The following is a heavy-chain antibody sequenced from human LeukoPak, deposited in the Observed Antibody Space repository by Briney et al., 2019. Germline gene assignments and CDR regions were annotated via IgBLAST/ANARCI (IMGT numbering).Heavy chain of an antibody. CDR2: IRSKANNYAT. V-gene: IGHV3-73*01. Sequence: GGSLRLSCAASGFTFSSSTMRWVRQASGKGLEWVGRIRSKANNYATAYATSVKGRFTLSRDDSKNTAYLQMNSLKTEDTAVYYCIRGAASGSYYGFDVWGQGATVTVSS. D-gene: IGHD1-26*01. CDR1: GFTFSSST. J-gene: IGHJ6*02. CDR3: IRGAASGSYYGFDV.